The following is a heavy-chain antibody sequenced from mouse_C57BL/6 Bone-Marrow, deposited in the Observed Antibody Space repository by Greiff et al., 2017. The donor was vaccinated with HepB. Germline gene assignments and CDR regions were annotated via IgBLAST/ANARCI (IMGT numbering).Heavy chain of an antibody. CDR3: ARPAYGSAWFAY. D-gene: IGHD2-2*01. V-gene: IGHV1-64*01. J-gene: IGHJ3*01. Sequence: VQLQQPGAELVKPGASVKLSCKASGYTFTSYWMHWVKQRPGQGLEWIGMIHPNSGSTNYNEKFKSKATLTVDKSSSTAYMQLSSLTSEASAVYYCARPAYGSAWFAYWGQGTLVTVSA. CDR1: GYTFTSYW. CDR2: IHPNSGST.